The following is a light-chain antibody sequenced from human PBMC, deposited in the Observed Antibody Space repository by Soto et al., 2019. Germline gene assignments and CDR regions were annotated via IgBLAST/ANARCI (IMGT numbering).Light chain of an antibody. V-gene: IGKV3-15*01. CDR1: QSVGSN. CDR3: QQYYQWPSYT. J-gene: IGKJ2*01. Sequence: EIVMTQSPLTLSASPGETAIFSCRASQSVGSNNAWYQQQPGQSPRLLVYDASTRATAIPARFSGSGSGTEFTLTINTLQPEDFAVYYCQQYYQWPSYTFGQGTKVDI. CDR2: DAS.